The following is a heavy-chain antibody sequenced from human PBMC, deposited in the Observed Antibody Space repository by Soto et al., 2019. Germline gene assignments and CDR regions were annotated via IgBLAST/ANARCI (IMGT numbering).Heavy chain of an antibody. J-gene: IGHJ4*02. V-gene: IGHV1-3*04. CDR3: ARDAKWDPRGVEAQQDDYCDY. D-gene: IGHD1-26*01. Sequence: QVQLVQSGAEVKKPGASVKVSCKASGYTFTSYAIHWVRQAPGQSLEWMGWVDTGNGNTKYSQKFQGRVTITRDTYANPADMELSSMRSEDTAVYYCARDAKWDPRGVEAQQDDYCDYWGQGNLVTVAS. CDR2: VDTGNGNT. CDR1: GYTFTSYA.